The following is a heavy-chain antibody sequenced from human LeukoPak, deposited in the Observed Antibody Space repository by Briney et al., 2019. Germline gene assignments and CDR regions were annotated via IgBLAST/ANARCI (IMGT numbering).Heavy chain of an antibody. CDR1: XGXISXXSYY. V-gene: IGHV4-39*01. Sequence: LSLTXTVXXGXISXXSYYWGWIRQPPGTGLEWIGSIYYSGSTYDNPSRKSRVTISENKSKKQFTLKRSAVTAADTAVYYCARAVAGLFDYWGQGTLVTVSS. CDR3: ARAVAGLFDY. D-gene: IGHD6-19*01. J-gene: IGHJ4*02. CDR2: IYYSGST.